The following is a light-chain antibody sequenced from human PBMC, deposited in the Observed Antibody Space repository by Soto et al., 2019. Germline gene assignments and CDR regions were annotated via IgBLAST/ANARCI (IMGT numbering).Light chain of an antibody. J-gene: IGLJ2*01. CDR2: EDN. V-gene: IGLV6-57*02. Sequence: KFVLTQPHSVSGSPGKTVTISCTGSSGSIASNYVQWYQQRPGSAPTTVIYEDNERPSGVPDRFSGSIDSSSNSASLTISGLKTEDEAHYYCQSYDSSDHVVFGEGTKVTVL. CDR1: SGSIASNY. CDR3: QSYDSSDHVV.